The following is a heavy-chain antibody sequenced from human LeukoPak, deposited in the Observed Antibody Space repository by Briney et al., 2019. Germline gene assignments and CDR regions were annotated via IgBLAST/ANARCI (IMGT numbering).Heavy chain of an antibody. CDR3: ARDPIAYYYDSSGYSYYYSYGMDV. D-gene: IGHD3-22*01. V-gene: IGHV3-21*01. CDR1: GFTFSSYE. CDR2: INKISSDI. J-gene: IGHJ6*02. Sequence: GGCLRLSCAASGFTFSSYEMNWVRQAPGKGLEWVSSINKISSDIYYADSVKGRFTISRDNAKNSLYLQMNSLRAEDTAVYYCARDPIAYYYDSSGYSYYYSYGMDVWGQGTTVTFSS.